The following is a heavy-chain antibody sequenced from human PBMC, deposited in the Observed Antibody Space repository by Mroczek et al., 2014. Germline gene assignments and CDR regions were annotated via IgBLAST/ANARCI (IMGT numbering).Heavy chain of an antibody. V-gene: IGHV1-18*01. J-gene: IGHJ4*02. CDR3: ARSPNYDFWSGYPLHPFDY. CDR1: GYTFTSYG. CDR2: ISAYNGNT. Sequence: GKKPGVSVKVSCKASGYTFTSYGISWVRQAPGQGLEWMGWISAYNGNTNYAQKLQGRVTMTTDTSTSTAYMELRSLRSDDTAVYYCARSPNYDFWSGYPLHPFDYWGQGTLVTVSS. D-gene: IGHD3-3*01.